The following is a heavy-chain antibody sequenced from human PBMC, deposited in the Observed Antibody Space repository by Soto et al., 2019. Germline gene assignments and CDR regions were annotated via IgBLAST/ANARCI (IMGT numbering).Heavy chain of an antibody. CDR2: IYYSGST. V-gene: IGHV4-39*01. CDR1: GGSISSSSYY. Sequence: QLQLQESGPGLVKPSETLSLTCTVSGGSISSSSYYWGWIRQPPGKGLEWIGSIYYSGSTYYNPSLKSRVTIAVATSKNQFSLELISVTATDTAVYYCARPPLWFGKLSRYGMDVCGQGTTVTVS. J-gene: IGHJ6*02. CDR3: ARPPLWFGKLSRYGMDV. D-gene: IGHD3-10*01.